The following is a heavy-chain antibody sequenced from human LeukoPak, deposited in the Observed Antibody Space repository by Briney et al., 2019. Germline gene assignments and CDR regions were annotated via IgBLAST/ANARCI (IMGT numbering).Heavy chain of an antibody. CDR2: ISSSGSTI. D-gene: IGHD1-1*01. Sequence: GGSLRLSCAASGFTFSGYEMNWVRQAPGKGLEWVSYISSSGSTIYYADSVKGRFTISRDNAKNSLYLQMNSLRAEDPALYYCAKDIVGGWNDPGAVYYYMDVWGKGTTVTISS. CDR3: AKDIVGGWNDPGAVYYYMDV. V-gene: IGHV3-48*03. J-gene: IGHJ6*03. CDR1: GFTFSGYE.